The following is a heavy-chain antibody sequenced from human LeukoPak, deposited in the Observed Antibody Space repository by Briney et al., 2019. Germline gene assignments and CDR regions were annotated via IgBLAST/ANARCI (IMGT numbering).Heavy chain of an antibody. CDR1: GGSISSSSYY. CDR3: EVLLAAIDY. D-gene: IGHD1-26*01. J-gene: IGHJ4*02. V-gene: IGHV4-39*07. CDR2: IYYSGST. Sequence: SETLSLTCTVSGGSISSSSYYWGWIRQPPGKGLEWIGSIYYSGSTYYNPSLKSRVTISVDTSKNQFSLKLSSVTAADTAVYYCEVLLAAIDYWGQGTLVTVSS.